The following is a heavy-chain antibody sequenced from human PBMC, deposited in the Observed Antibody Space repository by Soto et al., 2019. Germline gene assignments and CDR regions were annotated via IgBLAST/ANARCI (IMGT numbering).Heavy chain of an antibody. V-gene: IGHV4-31*03. CDR3: ARARGVEWIDCCWIDY. CDR1: GGSISSGGYY. Sequence: SETLSLTCTVSGGSISSGGYYWSWIRQHPGKGLEWIGYIYYSGSTYYNPSLKSRVTISVDTSKNQFSLKLSSVTAADTAVYYCARARGVEWIDCCWIDYWGQGTLVTVSS. J-gene: IGHJ4*02. D-gene: IGHD2-21*02. CDR2: IYYSGST.